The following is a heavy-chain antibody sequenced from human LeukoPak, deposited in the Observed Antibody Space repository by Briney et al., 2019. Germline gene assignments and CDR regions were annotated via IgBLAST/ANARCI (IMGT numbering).Heavy chain of an antibody. Sequence: SVKVSCKASGGTFTNYAFSWVRQAPGQGLEWMGRIIPMSGTIYYAQQFQGRVTITADRSTNTAYMELNSLRSEDTAVIYCARDCSSASCYERGSYFYFYMDIWGSGTTVTVSS. D-gene: IGHD2-2*01. CDR1: GGTFTNYA. V-gene: IGHV1-69*06. CDR2: IIPMSGTI. J-gene: IGHJ6*03. CDR3: ARDCSSASCYERGSYFYFYMDI.